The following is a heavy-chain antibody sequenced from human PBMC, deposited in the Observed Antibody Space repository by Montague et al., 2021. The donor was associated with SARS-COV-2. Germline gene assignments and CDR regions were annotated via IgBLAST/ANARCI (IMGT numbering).Heavy chain of an antibody. CDR2: ISNDGNEK. J-gene: IGHJ6*02. CDR3: ARAYYDVLTDFDYGMDV. D-gene: IGHD3-9*01. Sequence: SLSLSCSASGFTSSSYVMHWVRQAPGTGLEWLAVISNDGNEKYYADSVKGRLTISRDNSKNTLYLQMNSLRAEDTAVYYCARAYYDVLTDFDYGMDVWGQGTTVTVSS. V-gene: IGHV3-30*04. CDR1: GFTSSSYV.